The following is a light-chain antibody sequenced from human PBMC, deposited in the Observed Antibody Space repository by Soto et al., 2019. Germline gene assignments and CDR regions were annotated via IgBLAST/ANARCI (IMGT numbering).Light chain of an antibody. V-gene: IGLV2-14*03. J-gene: IGLJ3*02. CDR1: SSDVGGYNY. Sequence: QSALTQPASVSGSPGQSITISCTGTSSDVGGYNYVSWFQQHPGKAPKLKIYEVSNRPSGVSNRFSGSKSGYTASLTISELQAEDEAEYYCTSFTSRSTWVFGGGTKLTVL. CDR3: TSFTSRSTWV. CDR2: EVS.